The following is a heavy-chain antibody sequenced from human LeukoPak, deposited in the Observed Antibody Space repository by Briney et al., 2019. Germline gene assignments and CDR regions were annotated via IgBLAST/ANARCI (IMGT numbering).Heavy chain of an antibody. V-gene: IGHV3-48*01. CDR3: AREAPRLLWCGESNNFDF. Sequence: PGGSLRLSXAASPFTFSSYSMNRVRQAPGKGLQWASYISSSSSTIYYADSVKGRFTISRDNAKNSLYLQMIILRAEDTAVYYCAREAPRLLWCGESNNFDFWGQGTLVTVSS. J-gene: IGHJ4*02. CDR2: ISSSSSTI. CDR1: PFTFSSYS. D-gene: IGHD3-10*01.